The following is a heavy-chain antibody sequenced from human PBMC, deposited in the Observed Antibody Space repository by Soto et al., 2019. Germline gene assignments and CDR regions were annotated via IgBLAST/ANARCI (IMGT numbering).Heavy chain of an antibody. CDR1: GGSISSYY. CDR2: IYYSGST. V-gene: IGHV4-59*01. CDR3: ARGGAAPNYYYYGMDV. J-gene: IGHJ6*02. Sequence: QVQLQESGPGLVKPSETLSLTCTVSGGSISSYYWSWIRQPPGKGLVWIGYIYYSGSTNYNPSLKSRVTISVDTSKNQFSLKLSSVTAADTAVYYCARGGAAPNYYYYGMDVWGQGTTVTVSS. D-gene: IGHD6-6*01.